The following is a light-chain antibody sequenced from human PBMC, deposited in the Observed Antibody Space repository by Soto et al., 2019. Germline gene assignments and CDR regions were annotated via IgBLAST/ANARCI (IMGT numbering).Light chain of an antibody. Sequence: QSALTQPSSVSGSPVQSLTISCTGTIIDIAPYNYVSWYQQHPGKAPKLIIYEVSYRPSRISNRFSGSKSGNTASLTISGLQAEDEADYYCSSYTSSTNYVFGTGTKVTVL. J-gene: IGLJ1*01. CDR2: EVS. V-gene: IGLV2-14*01. CDR3: SSYTSSTNYV. CDR1: IIDIAPYNY.